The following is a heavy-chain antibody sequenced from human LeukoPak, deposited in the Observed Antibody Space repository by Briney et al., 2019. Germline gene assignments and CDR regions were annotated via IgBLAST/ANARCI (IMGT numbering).Heavy chain of an antibody. V-gene: IGHV4-28*01. J-gene: IGHJ4*02. CDR1: GYSLSSSNW. CDR2: IYYSGST. D-gene: IGHD3-16*01. CDR3: ARSLRGYYFDF. Sequence: SDTLSLTCAVSGYSLSSSNWWGWGRPPPGEGLEWIAYIYYSGSTYYNPSLKSRVTMSVDTSKNQFSLMLSSVTAVDTAVYYCARSLRGYYFDFWGQGTLVTVSS.